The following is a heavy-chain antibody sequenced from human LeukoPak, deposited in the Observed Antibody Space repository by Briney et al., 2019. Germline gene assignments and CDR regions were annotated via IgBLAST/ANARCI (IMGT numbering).Heavy chain of an antibody. CDR2: IIPIFGTA. CDR3: ARAKGDYVVDWFDP. D-gene: IGHD4-17*01. V-gene: IGHV1-69*13. J-gene: IGHJ5*02. Sequence: ASVKVSCKASGGTFSSYAISWVRQAPGQGLEWMGGIIPIFGTANYAQKFQGRVTITADETTSTAYLERRSLRSEDTAVYYCARAKGDYVVDWFDPWGQGTLVTVSS. CDR1: GGTFSSYA.